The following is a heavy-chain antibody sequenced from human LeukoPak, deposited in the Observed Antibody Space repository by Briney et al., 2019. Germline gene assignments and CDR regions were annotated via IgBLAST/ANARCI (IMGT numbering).Heavy chain of an antibody. CDR1: GGTFSSYA. Sequence: ASVKVSCQASGGTFSSYAISWVRQAPGQGLEWMGRIIPIFGTANYAQKLQGRVTMPTDTSTSTAYMELRSLRSDDTAVYYCARVGYYDFWGGYSAFDSWGQGTLVTASS. J-gene: IGHJ4*02. D-gene: IGHD3-3*01. V-gene: IGHV1-69*05. CDR3: ARVGYYDFWGGYSAFDS. CDR2: IIPIFGTA.